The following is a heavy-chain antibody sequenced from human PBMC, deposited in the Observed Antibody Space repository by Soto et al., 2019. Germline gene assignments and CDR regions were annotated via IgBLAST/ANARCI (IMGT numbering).Heavy chain of an antibody. Sequence: QVHLQESGPTLLKSSETLSLTCTVSGGSMYTYSRTWIRQPAGKGLEWVGHIYSSGSANYNPSLNSRVSMSVDSSKNQFSLKLNSVTAADTAVYYCATIVGANDYWGRGTLVTVSS. CDR2: IYSSGSA. CDR3: ATIVGANDY. D-gene: IGHD1-26*01. CDR1: GGSMYTYS. V-gene: IGHV4-4*07. J-gene: IGHJ4*02.